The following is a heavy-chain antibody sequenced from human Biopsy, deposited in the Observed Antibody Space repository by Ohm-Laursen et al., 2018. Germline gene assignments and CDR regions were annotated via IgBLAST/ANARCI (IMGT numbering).Heavy chain of an antibody. CDR2: DYYSGTT. Sequence: SETLSLTCTVPGGSISSDCWSWIRQTPGKGLDWIGYDYYSGTTTYNRSLRSRVTISVHTSMNQISMRLHSVTDADTAIYYCSRAANSTGWPYYSFYGMDIWGQGTTVTVSS. CDR1: GGSISSDC. D-gene: IGHD2/OR15-2a*01. V-gene: IGHV4-59*01. J-gene: IGHJ6*02. CDR3: SRAANSTGWPYYSFYGMDI.